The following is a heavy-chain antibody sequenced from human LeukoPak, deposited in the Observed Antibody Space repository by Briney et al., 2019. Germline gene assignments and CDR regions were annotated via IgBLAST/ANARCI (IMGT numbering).Heavy chain of an antibody. Sequence: ASVKVSCKASGYTFTGYYMHWVRQAPGQGLEWMGWINPSGGSTSYAQKFQGRVTMTRDTSTSTVYMELSSLRSEDTAVYYCARDRGGVAPFDYWGQGNLVTVSS. CDR2: INPSGGST. V-gene: IGHV1-46*01. D-gene: IGHD3-16*01. CDR1: GYTFTGYY. J-gene: IGHJ4*02. CDR3: ARDRGGVAPFDY.